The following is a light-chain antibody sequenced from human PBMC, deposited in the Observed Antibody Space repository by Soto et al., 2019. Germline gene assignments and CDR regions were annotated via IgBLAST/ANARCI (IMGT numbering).Light chain of an antibody. CDR3: QQVNTYPVT. Sequence: IQLTQSPSSRSASVRDSVTITCRASQGISRYLAWYQHKPGRAPKLLISAASTLQSGVPSRFSGSGSGTDFTLSISSLQPGDFATYYCQQVNTYPVTFGGGTKVDI. CDR2: AAS. CDR1: QGISRY. J-gene: IGKJ4*01. V-gene: IGKV1-9*01.